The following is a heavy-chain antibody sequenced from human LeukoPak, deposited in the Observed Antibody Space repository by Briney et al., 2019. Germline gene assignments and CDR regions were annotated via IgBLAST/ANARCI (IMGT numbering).Heavy chain of an antibody. CDR2: IYPGDSDA. J-gene: IGHJ4*02. CDR1: GYNFNNYW. CDR3: ARHGLTPDIITVAGAGIDY. Sequence: GESLKISCKGSGYNFNNYWIGWVRQMPGKGLEWMGIIYPGDSDARYSPPFQGQVTISADKSISTAYLQWSSLKASDTAMYYCARHGLTPDIITVAGAGIDYWGQGTLVTVSS. V-gene: IGHV5-51*01. D-gene: IGHD6-19*01.